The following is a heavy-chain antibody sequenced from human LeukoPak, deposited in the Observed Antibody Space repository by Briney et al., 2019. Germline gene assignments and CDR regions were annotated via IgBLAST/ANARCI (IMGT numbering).Heavy chain of an antibody. J-gene: IGHJ3*02. D-gene: IGHD3-9*01. Sequence: SQTLSLTCAISGDSVSSNSAAWNWIRQSPSRGLEWLGRTYYRSKWYNDYAVSVKSRITINPDTSKNQFSLQLNSVTPEDTAVYYCARGHYDLLTGHHDVFDIWGKGTMVTVSS. CDR1: GDSVSSNSAA. V-gene: IGHV6-1*01. CDR3: ARGHYDLLTGHHDVFDI. CDR2: TYYRSKWYN.